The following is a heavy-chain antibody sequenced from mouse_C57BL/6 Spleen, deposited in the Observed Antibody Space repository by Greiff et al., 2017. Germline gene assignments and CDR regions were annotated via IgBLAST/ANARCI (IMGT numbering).Heavy chain of an antibody. CDR3: ARLGYGSLMDY. J-gene: IGHJ4*01. CDR2: IHPSSGST. Sequence: QVQLQQPGAELVKPGASVKLSCKASGYTFTSYWMHWVKQRPGQGLEWIGMIHPSSGSTNYNEKFKSKATLTVDKSSSTAYMQLSSLTSEDSAVYYCARLGYGSLMDYWGQGTSVTVSS. D-gene: IGHD1-1*01. CDR1: GYTFTSYW. V-gene: IGHV1-64*01.